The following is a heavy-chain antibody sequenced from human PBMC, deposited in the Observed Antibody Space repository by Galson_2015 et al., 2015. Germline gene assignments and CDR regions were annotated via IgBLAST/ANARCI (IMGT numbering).Heavy chain of an antibody. CDR2: IYWNDDK. J-gene: IGHJ4*02. V-gene: IGHV2-5*01. CDR3: ALLYDDYDPYAFDY. Sequence: PALVKPTQTLTLTCTFSGFSLSTSGVGVGWIRQPPGKALEWLALIYWNDDKRYSPSLKSRLTITKDTSKNQVVLTMTNMDPVDTATYYCALLYDDYDPYAFDYWGQGTLVTVSS. CDR1: GFSLSTSGVG. D-gene: IGHD4-17*01.